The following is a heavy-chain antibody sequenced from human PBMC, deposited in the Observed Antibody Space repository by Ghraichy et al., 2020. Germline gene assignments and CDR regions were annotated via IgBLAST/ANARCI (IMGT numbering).Heavy chain of an antibody. V-gene: IGHV3-21*06. Sequence: GGSLRLSCAASGCSFNNYTMNWVRQAPGRGLEWVASISNSGGDRYYIDSVKGRFTISRDNAKNSLYLQMNGLRADDTALYYCAKDWGALAYCSGGTCYGYPYDSWGQGAQVTVSS. CDR2: ISNSGGDR. CDR1: GCSFNNYT. J-gene: IGHJ4*02. D-gene: IGHD2-15*01. CDR3: AKDWGALAYCSGGTCYGYPYDS.